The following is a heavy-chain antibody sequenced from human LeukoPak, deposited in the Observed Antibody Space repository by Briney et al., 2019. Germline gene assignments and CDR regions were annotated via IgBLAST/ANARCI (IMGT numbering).Heavy chain of an antibody. V-gene: IGHV4-61*02. J-gene: IGHJ4*02. CDR3: ARGDGYKDFDY. CDR1: GGSISSGSYY. Sequence: SETLSLTCTVSGGSISSGSYYWSWIRQPAGKGLEWIGRIYTSGSTNYNPSLKSRVTISGDTSKNQFSLKLRSVTAADTAVYYCARGDGYKDFDYWGQGTLVTVSS. CDR2: IYTSGST. D-gene: IGHD5-24*01.